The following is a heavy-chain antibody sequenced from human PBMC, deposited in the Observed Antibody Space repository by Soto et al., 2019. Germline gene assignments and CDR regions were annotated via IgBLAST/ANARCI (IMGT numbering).Heavy chain of an antibody. V-gene: IGHV1-8*01. CDR2: MNPNSGNT. D-gene: IGHD6-13*01. CDR3: ARGPLTYSSSWYSDY. Sequence: GASVKVSCKASGYTFTSYDIKWGRQATGQGLEWMGWMNPNSGNTGYAQKFQGRVTMTRNTSISTAYMELSSLRSEDTAVYYCARGPLTYSSSWYSDYCGQGTLVTVSS. J-gene: IGHJ4*02. CDR1: GYTFTSYD.